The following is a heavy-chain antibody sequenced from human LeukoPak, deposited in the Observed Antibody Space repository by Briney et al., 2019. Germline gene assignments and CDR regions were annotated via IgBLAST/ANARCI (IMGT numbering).Heavy chain of an antibody. CDR1: GFTFSRYA. CDR2: ISGSGCST. Sequence: GGSLRLSCAASGFTFSRYAMGWVRQAPGKGLEWVSAISGSGCSTYYADSVKGRFTISRDDSKNTLYLQMNSLRAEDTAVYYCAKFGLTGHYYFDYWGQGTLVTVSS. J-gene: IGHJ4*02. CDR3: AKFGLTGHYYFDY. D-gene: IGHD7-27*01. V-gene: IGHV3-23*01.